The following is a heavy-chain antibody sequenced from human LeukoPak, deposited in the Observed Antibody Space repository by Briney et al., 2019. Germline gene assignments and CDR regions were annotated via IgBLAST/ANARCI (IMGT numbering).Heavy chain of an antibody. CDR2: MNPNSGNT. D-gene: IGHD3-10*01. J-gene: IGHJ3*02. CDR1: GYTFTSYD. CDR3: ASGEGRFGAFDI. Sequence: SVKVSCKASGYTFTSYDINWVRQATGQGLEWMGWMNPNSGNTGYAQKFQGRVTITRNTSISTAYMELSSLRSEDTAVYYCASGEGRFGAFDIWGQGTMVTVSS. V-gene: IGHV1-8*03.